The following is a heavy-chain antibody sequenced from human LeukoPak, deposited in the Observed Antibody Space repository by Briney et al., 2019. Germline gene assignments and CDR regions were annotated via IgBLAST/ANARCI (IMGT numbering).Heavy chain of an antibody. CDR1: GGSFSGYY. D-gene: IGHD2-21*02. J-gene: IGHJ4*02. V-gene: IGHV4-59*01. Sequence: PSETLSLTCAVYGGSFSGYYWSWIRQPPGRGLEWIGYIYYSGSTNYNPSLKSRVTISVDTSKNQFSLKLSSVTAADTAVYYCARDAPYCGGDCYPDYWGQGTLVTVSS. CDR2: IYYSGST. CDR3: ARDAPYCGGDCYPDY.